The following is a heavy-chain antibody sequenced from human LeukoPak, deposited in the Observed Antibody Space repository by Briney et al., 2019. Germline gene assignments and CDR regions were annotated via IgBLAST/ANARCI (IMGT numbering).Heavy chain of an antibody. V-gene: IGHV3-33*08. CDR3: ARGVSGWELIFDY. CDR2: IWYDGSNK. CDR1: GFTFSSYW. J-gene: IGHJ4*02. D-gene: IGHD1-26*01. Sequence: GGSLRLSCAASGFTFSSYWMSWVRQAPGKGLEWVAVIWYDGSNKYYADSVKGRFTISRDNSKNTLYLQMNSLRAEDTAVYYCARGVSGWELIFDYWGQGTLVTVSS.